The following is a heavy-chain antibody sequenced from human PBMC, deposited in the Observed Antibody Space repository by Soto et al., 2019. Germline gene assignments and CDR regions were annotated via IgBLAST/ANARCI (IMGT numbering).Heavy chain of an antibody. CDR3: AKDLEGLEGGWSGY. V-gene: IGHV3-30*18. D-gene: IGHD1-1*01. CDR2: ISYDGSNK. CDR1: GFTFSSYG. Sequence: GGSLRLSCAASGFTFSSYGMHWVRQAPGKGLEWVAVISYDGSNKYYADSVKGRFTISRDNSKNTLYLQMNSLRAEDTAVYYCAKDLEGLEGGWSGYWGQGTLVTVSS. J-gene: IGHJ4*02.